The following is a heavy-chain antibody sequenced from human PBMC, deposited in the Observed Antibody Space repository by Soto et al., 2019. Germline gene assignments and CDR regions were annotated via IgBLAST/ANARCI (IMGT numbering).Heavy chain of an antibody. Sequence: DVQLVQSGAEVKKPGESLRISCKGSGYDFSAYWINWVRQMPGKGLEWMGTIYPGDSDVRYSPSFQGQVTISVDKSISIAYLQWSSLNAADTAIYYCARTDYGSGTFDSWGQGTLVTVSS. CDR3: ARTDYGSGTFDS. D-gene: IGHD3-10*01. J-gene: IGHJ4*02. CDR1: GYDFSAYW. V-gene: IGHV5-51*03. CDR2: IYPGDSDV.